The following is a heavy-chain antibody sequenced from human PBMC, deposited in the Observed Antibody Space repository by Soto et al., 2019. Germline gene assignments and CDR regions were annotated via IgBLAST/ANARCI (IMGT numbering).Heavy chain of an antibody. CDR3: AKGSASARPYYFDY. J-gene: IGHJ4*02. V-gene: IGHV3-23*01. CDR2: ISGGGSST. CDR1: GFTFSNCA. Sequence: ESGGGLVQPGGSLRLSCAASGFTFSNCAISWVRQAPGQGLEWVSAISGGGSSTYYADSVKGRFTISRDNSKNMLYLQMNSLRAEDAAVYYCAKGSASARPYYFDYWGQGTLVTVSS. D-gene: IGHD6-6*01.